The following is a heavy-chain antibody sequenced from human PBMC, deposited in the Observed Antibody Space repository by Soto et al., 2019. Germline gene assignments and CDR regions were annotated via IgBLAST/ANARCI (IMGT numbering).Heavy chain of an antibody. D-gene: IGHD6-13*01. V-gene: IGHV4-59*01. J-gene: IGHJ4*02. CDR1: GGSISSYY. CDR2: IYYSGST. CDR3: ARGRGSSWYSNQYYFDY. Sequence: SETLSLTCTVSGGSISSYYWSWIRQPPGKGLEWIGYIYYSGSTNYNPSLKSRVTISVDTSKNQFSLKLSSVTAADTAVYYCARGRGSSWYSNQYYFDYWGQGTLVTVSS.